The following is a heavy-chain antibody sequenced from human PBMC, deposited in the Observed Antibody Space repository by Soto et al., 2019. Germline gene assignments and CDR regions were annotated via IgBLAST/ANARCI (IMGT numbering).Heavy chain of an antibody. Sequence: GGSLRLSCAASGFTFSSYAMSWVRQAPGKGLEWVSAISGSGGSTYYADSVKGRFTISRDNSKNTLYPQMNSLRAEDTAVYYCAKDIDYDYVWGSYRPFGAFDIWGQGTMVTVSS. CDR3: AKDIDYDYVWGSYRPFGAFDI. D-gene: IGHD3-16*02. CDR1: GFTFSSYA. V-gene: IGHV3-23*01. CDR2: ISGSGGST. J-gene: IGHJ3*02.